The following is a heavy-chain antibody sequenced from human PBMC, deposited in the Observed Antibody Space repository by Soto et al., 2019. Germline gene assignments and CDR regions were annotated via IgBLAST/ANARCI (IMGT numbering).Heavy chain of an antibody. CDR1: GFTFSNYG. D-gene: IGHD5-18*01. CDR2: ISNDGSNK. CDR3: ARDRVQIWLYEGSFDG. V-gene: IGHV3-30*03. J-gene: IGHJ4*02. Sequence: QVQVVESGGGVVQPGRSLRLSCVVSGFTFSNYGMHWVRQAPGKGLEWVAVISNDGSNKNFADSVNGRFTFSRDNSQNTVYVHMNSLRAEDTAMYYCARDRVQIWLYEGSFDGWGQGTMVTVSS.